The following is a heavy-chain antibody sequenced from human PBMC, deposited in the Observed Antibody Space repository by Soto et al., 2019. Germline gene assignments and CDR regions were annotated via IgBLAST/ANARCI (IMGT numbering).Heavy chain of an antibody. CDR3: ARVPGVVVSADDAFDI. Sequence: QVQLQESGPGLVKPSGTLSLTCAVSGGSVSSSNWWSWVRQSPGKGLEWMGDIYHSGSAHYNPSLKSRATISLDKSKNQFSLRLTSVTAADTAVYYCARVPGVVVSADDAFDIWGPGTRVIVSS. CDR2: IYHSGSA. V-gene: IGHV4-4*02. D-gene: IGHD2-21*02. J-gene: IGHJ3*02. CDR1: GGSVSSSNW.